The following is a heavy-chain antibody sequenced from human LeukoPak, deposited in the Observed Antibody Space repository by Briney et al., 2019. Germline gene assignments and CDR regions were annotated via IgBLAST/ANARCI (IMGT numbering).Heavy chain of an antibody. CDR1: GFTFDDYA. CDR2: STGDGGRT. V-gene: IGHV3-43*02. J-gene: IGHJ4*02. Sequence: PGGSLRLSCAASGFTFDDYAMHWVRQAPGKGLEWVSLSTGDGGRTYFADFVKGRFTISRDNSKNSLFLQMNSLRAEDTALYYCAREGPIAVAGYFDYWGQGSLVTVSS. D-gene: IGHD6-19*01. CDR3: AREGPIAVAGYFDY.